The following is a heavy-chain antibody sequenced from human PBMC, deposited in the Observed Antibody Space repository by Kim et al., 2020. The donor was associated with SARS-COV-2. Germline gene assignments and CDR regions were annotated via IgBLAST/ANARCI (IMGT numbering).Heavy chain of an antibody. V-gene: IGHV3-49*02. Sequence: AASVKGRFTISRDDSKSIAYLQMNSLKTEDTAVYFCTRVGAGFASGSFHPWGQGTLVTVSS. D-gene: IGHD3-10*01. CDR3: TRVGAGFASGSFHP. J-gene: IGHJ5*02.